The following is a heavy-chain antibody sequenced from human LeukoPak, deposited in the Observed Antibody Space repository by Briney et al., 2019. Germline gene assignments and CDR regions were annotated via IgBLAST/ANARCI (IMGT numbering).Heavy chain of an antibody. CDR3: ARHVPGYYYGSGSYYKGFDY. Sequence: GSLRLSCAASGFTFSSYAMSWIRQPPGKGLEWIGYIYYSGSTNYNPSLKSRVTISVDTSKNQFSLKLSSVTAADTAVYYCARHVPGYYYGSGSYYKGFDYWGQGTLVTVSS. D-gene: IGHD3-10*01. V-gene: IGHV4-59*08. CDR1: GFTFSSYA. CDR2: IYYSGST. J-gene: IGHJ4*02.